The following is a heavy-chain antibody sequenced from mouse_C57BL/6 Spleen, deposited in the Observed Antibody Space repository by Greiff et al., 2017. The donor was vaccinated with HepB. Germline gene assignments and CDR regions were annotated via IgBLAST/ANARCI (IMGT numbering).Heavy chain of an antibody. CDR3: ARDGGTRPFDY. CDR2: ISDGGSYT. J-gene: IGHJ2*01. D-gene: IGHD2-14*01. Sequence: EVKLVESGGGLVKPGGSLKLSCAASGFTFSSYAMSWVRQTPEKRLEWVATISDGGSYTYYPDNVKGRFTISGDNAKNNLYLQMSHLKSEDTAMYDCARDGGTRPFDYWGQGTTLTVSS. V-gene: IGHV5-4*01. CDR1: GFTFSSYA.